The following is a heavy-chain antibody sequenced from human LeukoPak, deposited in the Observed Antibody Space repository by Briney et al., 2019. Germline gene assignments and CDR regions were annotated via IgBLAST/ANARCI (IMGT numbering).Heavy chain of an antibody. CDR2: ISYDGSNK. Sequence: PGGSLRLSCAASGFTFSSYGMHWVRQAPGKGLEWVAVISYDGSNKYYADSVKGRFTISRDNSKNTLYLQMNSLRAEDTAVYYCAIPPTYYDILTGLGPFDYWGQGTLVTVSS. CDR3: AIPPTYYDILTGLGPFDY. D-gene: IGHD3-9*01. CDR1: GFTFSSYG. V-gene: IGHV3-30*03. J-gene: IGHJ4*02.